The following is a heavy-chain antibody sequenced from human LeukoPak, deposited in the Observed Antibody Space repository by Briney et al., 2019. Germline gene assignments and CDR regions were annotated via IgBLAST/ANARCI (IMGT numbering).Heavy chain of an antibody. Sequence: SETLSLTCTVSGGSISSSSYYWGWIRQPPGKGLEWIGSIYYSGSTYYNPSLKSRVTISVDTSKNQFSLKLSSVTAADTAVYYCARGDTAMVHDYWGRGTLVTVSS. CDR1: GGSISSSSYY. D-gene: IGHD5-18*01. J-gene: IGHJ4*02. V-gene: IGHV4-39*01. CDR3: ARGDTAMVHDY. CDR2: IYYSGST.